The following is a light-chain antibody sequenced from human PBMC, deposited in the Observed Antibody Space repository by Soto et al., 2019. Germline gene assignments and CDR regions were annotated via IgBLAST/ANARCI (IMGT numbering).Light chain of an antibody. V-gene: IGLV2-23*01. CDR1: SSDVGSYNL. J-gene: IGLJ2*01. CDR2: EGS. CDR3: CSYAGSSTDVV. Sequence: QSALTQPASVSGSPGQSITISCTGTSSDVGSYNLVSWYQQHPGKAPKLMIYEGSKRPSGVSNRFSGSKSGNTACLTISGLQAEDEADYYCCSYAGSSTDVVFGGGTKLTVL.